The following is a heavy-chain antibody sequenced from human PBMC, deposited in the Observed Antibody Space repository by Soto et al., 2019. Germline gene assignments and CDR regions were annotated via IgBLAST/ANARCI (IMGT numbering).Heavy chain of an antibody. D-gene: IGHD6-13*01. Sequence: GGSLRLSCAASGFTFSSYGMHWVRQAPGKGLEWVAVISYDGSNKYYADSVKGRFTISRDNSKNTLYLQMNSLRAEDTAVYYCAKDPIRNARAAADYYYGMDVWGQGTTVTVSS. J-gene: IGHJ6*02. CDR3: AKDPIRNARAAADYYYGMDV. V-gene: IGHV3-30*18. CDR2: ISYDGSNK. CDR1: GFTFSSYG.